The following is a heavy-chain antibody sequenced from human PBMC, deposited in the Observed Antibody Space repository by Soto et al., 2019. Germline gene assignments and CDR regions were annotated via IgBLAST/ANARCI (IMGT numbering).Heavy chain of an antibody. D-gene: IGHD3-3*01. CDR2: IYYSGRT. CDR3: ATFRVAPVSAFDF. Sequence: QVQLQESGPGLVKPSQTLSLTCSLSGVSINSGGYYWSWIRQHPGKGPEWIGFIYYSGRTYYNPSLESRLKISLDTSKNHFSLNLSSVTAADTAVYYCATFRVAPVSAFDFWGQGTMVTVSS. J-gene: IGHJ3*01. CDR1: GVSINSGGYY. V-gene: IGHV4-31*03.